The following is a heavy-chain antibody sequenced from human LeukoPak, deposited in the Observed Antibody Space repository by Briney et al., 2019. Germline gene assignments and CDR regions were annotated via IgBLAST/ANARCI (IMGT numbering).Heavy chain of an antibody. CDR1: GYTFTGYY. V-gene: IGHV1-2*02. J-gene: IGHJ3*02. Sequence: ASVKVSCKASGYTFTGYYMHWVRQAPGQGLEWMGWINPNSGGTNYAQKFQGRVTMTRDTSISTAYMELNSLRAEDTAVYYCAREEYSGYDSLAFDIWGQGTMVTVSS. CDR3: AREEYSGYDSLAFDI. D-gene: IGHD5-12*01. CDR2: INPNSGGT.